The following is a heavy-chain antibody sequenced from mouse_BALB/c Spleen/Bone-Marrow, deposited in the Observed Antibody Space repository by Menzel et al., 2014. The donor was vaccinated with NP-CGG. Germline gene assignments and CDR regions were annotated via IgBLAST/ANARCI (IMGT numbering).Heavy chain of an antibody. D-gene: IGHD1-1*01. CDR2: IVPANGNT. CDR3: AMYYYGSSLFAY. J-gene: IGHJ3*01. CDR1: GFNIKDTY. V-gene: IGHV14-3*02. Sequence: VQLQQSGAELVKPGASVKLSCTASGFNIKDTYMHWVKQRPEQGLEWIGRIVPANGNTKYDTKFQGKATITADTSSNXXXXXXXSLTSEDTAVYYCAMYYYGSSLFAYWGQGTLVTVSA.